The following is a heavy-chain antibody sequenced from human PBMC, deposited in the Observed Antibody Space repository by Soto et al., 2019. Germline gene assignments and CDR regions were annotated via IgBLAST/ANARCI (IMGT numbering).Heavy chain of an antibody. J-gene: IGHJ3*02. CDR3: ARGTKHIVVVTASDAFDI. CDR2: INPNSGGT. D-gene: IGHD2-21*02. V-gene: IGHV1-2*04. CDR1: GYTFTGYY. Sequence: ASVKVSFKASGYTFTGYYMHWVRQAPGQGLEWMGWINPNSGGTNYAQKFQGWVTMTRDTSISTAYMELSRLRSDDTAVYYCARGTKHIVVVTASDAFDIWGQGTMVTVSS.